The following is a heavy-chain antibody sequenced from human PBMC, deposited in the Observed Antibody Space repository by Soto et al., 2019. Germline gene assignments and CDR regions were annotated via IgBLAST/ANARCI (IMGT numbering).Heavy chain of an antibody. J-gene: IGHJ4*02. V-gene: IGHV3-33*01. CDR1: GFTFSRRA. D-gene: IGHD1-26*01. Sequence: PGGSLRLSCAASGFTFSRRALHWVRQAPGKGLEWVAVIWYDGSTKYYADSVKGRFTISKDNSKNTLYVQMNSLRAEDTAVYFCASGPYSGTYQIDKWGQGTLVTVSS. CDR3: ASGPYSGTYQIDK. CDR2: IWYDGSTK.